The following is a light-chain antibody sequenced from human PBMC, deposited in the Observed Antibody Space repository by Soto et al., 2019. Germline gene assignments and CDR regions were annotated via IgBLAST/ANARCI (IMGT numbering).Light chain of an antibody. CDR2: KAS. Sequence: DIQMTQSPSTLSASVGDRVTITCRASQSISGWLAWYQQKPGKAPKLLIYKASSLESGVPSRFSGSGSGTEFTLSISGLQPDDFATDYCQQYNTYFRTFGQGTKLEIK. CDR1: QSISGW. CDR3: QQYNTYFRT. J-gene: IGKJ2*01. V-gene: IGKV1-5*03.